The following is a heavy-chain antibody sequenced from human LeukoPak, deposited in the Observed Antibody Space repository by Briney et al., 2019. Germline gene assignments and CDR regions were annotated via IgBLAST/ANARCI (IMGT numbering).Heavy chain of an antibody. Sequence: GGSLRLSCAASGFTFSSYAMSWVRQAPGKGLEWVSAISGSGGSTYYADSVKGRFTISRDNSKNTLYLRMNSLRAEDTAVYYCAKRDIVVVPAAIVGWFDPWGQGTLVTVSS. CDR3: AKRDIVVVPAAIVGWFDP. CDR1: GFTFSSYA. V-gene: IGHV3-23*01. CDR2: ISGSGGST. D-gene: IGHD2-2*01. J-gene: IGHJ5*02.